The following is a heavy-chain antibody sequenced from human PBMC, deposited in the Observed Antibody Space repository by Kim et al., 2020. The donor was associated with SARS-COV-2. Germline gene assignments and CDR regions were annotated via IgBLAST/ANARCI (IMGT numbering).Heavy chain of an antibody. V-gene: IGHV4-34*01. J-gene: IGHJ5*02. Sequence: NYNPSLKSRVTITVDTSKNQFSLKLSSVTAADTAVYYCARGLRRSNWFDPWGQGTLVTVSS. CDR3: ARGLRRSNWFDP.